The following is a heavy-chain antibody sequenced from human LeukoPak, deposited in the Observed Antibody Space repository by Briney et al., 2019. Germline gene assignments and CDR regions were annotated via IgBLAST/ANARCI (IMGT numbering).Heavy chain of an antibody. CDR2: INPNSGGT. V-gene: IGHV1-2*02. Sequence: ASVKVSCKASGYTFTGYYMHWVRQAPGQGLEWMGWINPNSGGTNYAQKFQGRVTMTRDTSISTAYMELSRLRSADTAVYYCAIDIVGSYQEGHWFALWGQGTLVTVSS. CDR3: AIDIVGSYQEGHWFAL. J-gene: IGHJ5*02. CDR1: GYTFTGYY. D-gene: IGHD3-10*01.